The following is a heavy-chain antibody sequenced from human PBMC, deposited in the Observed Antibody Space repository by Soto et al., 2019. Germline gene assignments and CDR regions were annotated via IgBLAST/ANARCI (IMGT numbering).Heavy chain of an antibody. J-gene: IGHJ5*02. Sequence: GGSLRLSCAASGFTFSDYWMHWVRQAPGKGLVWVSRINSDGSSARYADSVKGRFTTSRDNAKNTLYLQMNSLRAEDTAVYYCVRDIAARPDQPIDNWFDPWGQGTLVTVSS. CDR3: VRDIAARPDQPIDNWFDP. CDR2: INSDGSSA. V-gene: IGHV3-74*01. D-gene: IGHD6-6*01. CDR1: GFTFSDYW.